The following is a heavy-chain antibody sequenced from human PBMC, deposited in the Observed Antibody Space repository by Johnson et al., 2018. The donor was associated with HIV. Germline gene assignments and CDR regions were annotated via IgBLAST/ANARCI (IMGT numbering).Heavy chain of an antibody. CDR1: GFTFSSYW. CDR2: INSDGSST. CDR3: AREGYSYGYDAFDI. Sequence: VQLVESGGGLVQPGGSLRLSCAASGFTFSSYWMHWVRQAPGKGLVWVSRINSDGSSTRYADSVKGRFTISRDNAKNTLYLQMNSLRAEDTAVYYCAREGYSYGYDAFDIWGQGTMVTVSS. V-gene: IGHV3-74*01. J-gene: IGHJ3*02. D-gene: IGHD5-18*01.